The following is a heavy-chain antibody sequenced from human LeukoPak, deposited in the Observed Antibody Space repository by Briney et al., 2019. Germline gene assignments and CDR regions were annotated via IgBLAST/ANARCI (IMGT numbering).Heavy chain of an antibody. CDR2: ISSSGSTI. CDR1: GFTFSDYY. Sequence: GGSLRLSCAASGFTFSDYYMSWIRQAPGKGLEWVSYISSSGSTIYYADSVKGRFTISRDNAKNSLYLQMNSLRAEDTAVYYCARDQDFWSGYYHYFDCWGQGTLVTVSS. J-gene: IGHJ4*02. D-gene: IGHD3-3*01. V-gene: IGHV3-11*01. CDR3: ARDQDFWSGYYHYFDC.